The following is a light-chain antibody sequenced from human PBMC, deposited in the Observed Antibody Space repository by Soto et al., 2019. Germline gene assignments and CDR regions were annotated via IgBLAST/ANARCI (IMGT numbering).Light chain of an antibody. V-gene: IGLV2-8*01. CDR3: AAWHDSLNGVL. J-gene: IGLJ2*01. CDR1: SSDVGAYNF. Sequence: QSALIQPPSASGSPGQSVTISCTGTSSDVGAYNFVSWFQQHPGKAPKLMIYDVSERPSGVPDRFSGSKSDNTASLTVYGLQAEDEGDYYCAAWHDSLNGVLFGGGTKLTVL. CDR2: DVS.